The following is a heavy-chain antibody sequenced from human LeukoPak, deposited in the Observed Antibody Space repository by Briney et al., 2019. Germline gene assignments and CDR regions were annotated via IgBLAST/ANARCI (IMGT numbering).Heavy chain of an antibody. D-gene: IGHD6-13*01. V-gene: IGHV4-34*01. CDR2: INHSGST. CDR1: GGSLSGYY. CDR3: ASSSAAGLPYYFDY. Sequence: PSETLSLTCAVSGGSLSGYYWTWIRQPPGKGLEWIGEINHSGSTNYNPSLKSRVTISVDTSKNQFSLKLSSVTAADTAVYYCASSSAAGLPYYFDYWGQGTLVTVSS. J-gene: IGHJ4*02.